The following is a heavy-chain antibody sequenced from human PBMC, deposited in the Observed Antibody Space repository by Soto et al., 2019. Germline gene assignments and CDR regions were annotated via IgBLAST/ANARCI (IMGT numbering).Heavy chain of an antibody. J-gene: IGHJ4*02. D-gene: IGHD5-18*01. CDR1: GGTFSSYA. CDR2: IFPIFGTA. V-gene: IGHV1-69*01. Sequence: QVQLVQSGAEVKKPGSSVKVSCKASGGTFSSYAFSWVRQAPGHGLEWMRGIFPIFGTANYAQNFQGRVTITADECMSTCYMERSSLRSEDAAMYCCALPRGVDTARVQGYYFDYWGQGALVTVSS. CDR3: ALPRGVDTARVQGYYFDY.